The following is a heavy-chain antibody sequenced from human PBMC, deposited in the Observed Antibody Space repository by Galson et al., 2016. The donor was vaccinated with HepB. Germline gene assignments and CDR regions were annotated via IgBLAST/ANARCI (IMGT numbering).Heavy chain of an antibody. CDR1: GYTFIDYY. D-gene: IGHD2-15*01. Sequence: VKVSCKVSGYTFIDYYMHWVQQVPGKGLEWVGLVDPEDGDRKYAEKFQGRVTITADTSTDTAYMELSSLKSEDTAVYFCGGAFKYCRGGSCYGAQYWGQGTLVTVSS. CDR3: GGAFKYCRGGSCYGAQY. J-gene: IGHJ4*02. CDR2: VDPEDGDR. V-gene: IGHV1-69-2*01.